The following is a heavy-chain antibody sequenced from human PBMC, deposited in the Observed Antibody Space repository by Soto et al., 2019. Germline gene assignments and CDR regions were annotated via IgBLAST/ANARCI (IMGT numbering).Heavy chain of an antibody. D-gene: IGHD2-2*01. CDR3: AREDRDRETGLVPAAIDGMDV. CDR1: GGTFSRYS. V-gene: IGHV1-69*08. CDR2: IIPIFGIP. Sequence: QVQLVQSGAEVKKPGSSVKVSCKASGGTFSRYSITWVRQAPGHGLEWIGRIIPIFGIPTYAQKFQGRVTFTADESTRTAYMELSSRRSDDTAVYYCAREDRDRETGLVPAAIDGMDVWGQGTTVTVSS. J-gene: IGHJ6*02.